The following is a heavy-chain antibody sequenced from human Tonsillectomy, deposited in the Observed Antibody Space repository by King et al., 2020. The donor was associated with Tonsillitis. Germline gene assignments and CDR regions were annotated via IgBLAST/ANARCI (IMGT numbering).Heavy chain of an antibody. CDR3: AKDSVEYSSSSFYSWFDA. Sequence: QLVQSGGGVVQPGGSLRLSCAASGFTFNTYGMHWVRQAPGKGLEWVAFIRYDGSNKYYGDSVKGRFTISRDNSKNTLYLQMNSLRAEDTAVYYCAKDSVEYSSSSFYSWFDAWGQGTLVIVSS. CDR2: IRYDGSNK. J-gene: IGHJ5*02. V-gene: IGHV3-30*02. D-gene: IGHD6-6*01. CDR1: GFTFNTYG.